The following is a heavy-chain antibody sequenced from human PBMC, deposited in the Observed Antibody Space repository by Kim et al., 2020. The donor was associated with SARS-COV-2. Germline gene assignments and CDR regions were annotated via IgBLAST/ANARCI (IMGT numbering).Heavy chain of an antibody. Sequence: GGSLRLSCAASGFTFSSYGMHWVRQAPGKGLEWVAVISYDGSNKYYADSVKGRFTISRDNSKNTLYLQMNSLRAEDTAVYYCARSFSPARPRIVVVSSFDYWGQGTLVTVSS. J-gene: IGHJ4*02. V-gene: IGHV3-33*05. CDR2: ISYDGSNK. D-gene: IGHD3-22*01. CDR1: GFTFSSYG. CDR3: ARSFSPARPRIVVVSSFDY.